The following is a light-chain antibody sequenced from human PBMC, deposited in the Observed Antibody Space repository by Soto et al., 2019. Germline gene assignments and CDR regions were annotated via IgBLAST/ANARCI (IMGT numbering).Light chain of an antibody. CDR1: SSDIGTYVF. J-gene: IGLJ2*01. CDR2: EVS. CDR3: SLFAGGNNVI. V-gene: IGLV2-8*01. Sequence: QSALTQPPSASGSPRQSVTISCTGTSSDIGTYVFVSWYQQHPGKAPKLMIYEVSKRPSGVPDRFSASKSGNTASLTVSGLQVEDEADYYCSLFAGGNNVIFGGGTKLTVL.